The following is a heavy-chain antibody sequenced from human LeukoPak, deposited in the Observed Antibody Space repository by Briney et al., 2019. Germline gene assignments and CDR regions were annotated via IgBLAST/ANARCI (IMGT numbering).Heavy chain of an antibody. D-gene: IGHD6-19*01. V-gene: IGHV3-48*03. Sequence: GGSLRLPCAASGFTFSSYEMNWVRQAPGKGLEWVSYISSSGSTIYYADSVKGRFTISRDNAKNSLYLQMNSLRAEDTAVYYCARGMDSSLGDAFDIWGQGTMVTVSS. CDR1: GFTFSSYE. CDR2: ISSSGSTI. J-gene: IGHJ3*02. CDR3: ARGMDSSLGDAFDI.